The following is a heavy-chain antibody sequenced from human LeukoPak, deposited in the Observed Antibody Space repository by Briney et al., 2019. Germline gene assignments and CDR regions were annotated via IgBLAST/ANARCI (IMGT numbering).Heavy chain of an antibody. J-gene: IGHJ4*02. CDR2: IWYDGSNK. CDR1: GFTFSSYG. V-gene: IGHV3-33*06. CDR3: AKALSIAVAGTGVLYFDY. Sequence: PGRSLRLSCAASGFTFSSYGMHWVRQAPGKGLEWVAVIWYDGSNKYYAGSVKGRFTISRDNSKNTLYLRMNSLRAEDTAVYYCAKALSIAVAGTGVLYFDYWGQGTLVTVSS. D-gene: IGHD6-19*01.